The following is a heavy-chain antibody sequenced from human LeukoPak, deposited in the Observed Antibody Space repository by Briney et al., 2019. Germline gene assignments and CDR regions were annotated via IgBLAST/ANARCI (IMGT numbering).Heavy chain of an antibody. D-gene: IGHD1-26*01. V-gene: IGHV3-23*01. CDR3: AKQGIVGATYFDY. Sequence: GGSLRLSCAASGFTFSSQAMSWVRQAPGKGLEWVSTISGGGGSTYYADSVKGRFTISRDNSKNPLYLQMNSLRAEDTAVYYCAKQGIVGATYFDYWGQGTLVTVSS. CDR1: GFTFSSQA. CDR2: ISGGGGST. J-gene: IGHJ4*02.